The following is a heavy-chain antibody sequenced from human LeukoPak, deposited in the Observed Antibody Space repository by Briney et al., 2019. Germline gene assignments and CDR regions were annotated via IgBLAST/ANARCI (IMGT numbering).Heavy chain of an antibody. V-gene: IGHV4-38-2*01. J-gene: IGHJ4*02. D-gene: IGHD6-19*01. Sequence: PSETLSLTCAVSGYSISSGYYWGWIRQPPGKGLEWIGSIYHSGSTYYNPSLKSRVTISVDTSKNQFSLKLSSVTAADTAVYYCAGLSLVYSSGLDYWGQGTLVTVSS. CDR2: IYHSGST. CDR1: GYSISSGYY. CDR3: AGLSLVYSSGLDY.